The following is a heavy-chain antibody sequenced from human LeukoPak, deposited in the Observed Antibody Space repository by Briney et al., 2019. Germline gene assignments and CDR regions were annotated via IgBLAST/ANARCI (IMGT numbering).Heavy chain of an antibody. CDR2: IGEEKSGSWT. J-gene: IGHJ4*02. Sequence: GGSLRLSCAASGFTLSNYPMGWVRQAPVKGLEWLSAIGEEKSGSWTKSADSVKGRFTISRDNSENTLYLQMGSLTVEDTAVYYCAKAGVISGWDYWGQGVLVTVSS. D-gene: IGHD3-3*02. V-gene: IGHV3-23*01. CDR3: AKAGVISGWDY. CDR1: GFTLSNYP.